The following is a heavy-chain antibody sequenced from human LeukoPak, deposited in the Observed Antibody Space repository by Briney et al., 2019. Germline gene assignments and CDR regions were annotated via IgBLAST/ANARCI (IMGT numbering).Heavy chain of an antibody. CDR1: GFTFSSYW. Sequence: GGSLRLSCTVSGFTFSSYWMSWVRQAPGKGLEWVANINQGGSDKSYVDSVKGRFTISRDNSKNTLYLQMNSLRAEDTAVYYCAEAGDGSSLDGMDVWGQGTTVTVSS. J-gene: IGHJ6*02. CDR3: AEAGDGSSLDGMDV. V-gene: IGHV3-7*01. CDR2: INQGGSDK. D-gene: IGHD6-13*01.